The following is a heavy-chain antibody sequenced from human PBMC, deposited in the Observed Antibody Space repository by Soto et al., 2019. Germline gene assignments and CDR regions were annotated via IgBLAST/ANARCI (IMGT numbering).Heavy chain of an antibody. V-gene: IGHV1-18*01. CDR3: AGDGTRDDTLTGFDY. Sequence: QVQLVQSGAEVKKPGASVKVSCKASGYTFTSYGISWVRQAPGQGLEWMGWISAYNGNTNYAQKVQGRVTMTTDTSTSTAYMGLRSLKSDDTAVYYCAGDGTRDDTLTGFDYWGQGTLVTVSS. J-gene: IGHJ4*02. CDR1: GYTFTSYG. CDR2: ISAYNGNT. D-gene: IGHD1-7*01.